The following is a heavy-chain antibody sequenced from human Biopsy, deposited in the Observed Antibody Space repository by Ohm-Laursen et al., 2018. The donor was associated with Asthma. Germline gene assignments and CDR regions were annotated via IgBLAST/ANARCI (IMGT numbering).Heavy chain of an antibody. V-gene: IGHV3-30*03. D-gene: IGHD3-9*01. J-gene: IGHJ6*02. CDR2: VTYDGISQ. CDR1: GFTFSNYG. CDR3: ARGPENGGYDILTVHPQVSYGLAV. Sequence: SLRLSCAASGFTFSNYGMHWVRQVAGKGLDWVAVVTYDGISQYYAESVKGRFTISRDNSRNTLNLQMNSVRPDDTAVYYCARGPENGGYDILTVHPQVSYGLAVWGQGTTVTVSS.